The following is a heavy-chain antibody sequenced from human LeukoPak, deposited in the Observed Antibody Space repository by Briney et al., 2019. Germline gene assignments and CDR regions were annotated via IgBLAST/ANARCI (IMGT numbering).Heavy chain of an antibody. CDR1: GFTFSTSA. D-gene: IGHD2/OR15-2a*01. CDR3: AGQRFLHFFNYFDP. CDR2: ISLDGNND. V-gene: IGHV3-30-3*01. Sequence: PGMSLRLSFAASGFTFSTSALHWFRQAPGKGLEWVALISLDGNNDYYADSVKGRFTISRDNSKNTLYLQMNSLRPEDTAVYYCAGQRFLHFFNYFDPWGQGTLVTVSS. J-gene: IGHJ5*02.